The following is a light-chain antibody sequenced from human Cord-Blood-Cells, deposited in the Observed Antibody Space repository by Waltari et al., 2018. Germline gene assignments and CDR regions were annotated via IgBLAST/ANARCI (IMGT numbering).Light chain of an antibody. J-gene: IGLJ1*01. Sequence: SYELTQPLSVSVALGQTARITCGGNNISSKNGHWNQQKPGQAPVWGIKKECNRPAGIPERFSGSNSGNTATLTISRAQAGDEADYYCQVWDSSTVFGTGTKVTVL. CDR3: QVWDSSTV. CDR1: NISSKN. CDR2: KEC. V-gene: IGLV3-9*01.